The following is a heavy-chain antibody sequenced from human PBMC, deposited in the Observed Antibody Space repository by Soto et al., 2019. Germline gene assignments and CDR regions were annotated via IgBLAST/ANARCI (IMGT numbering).Heavy chain of an antibody. V-gene: IGHV1-18*01. CDR1: GYTFNSYV. CDR3: ARRDFQSRGRYFWFDP. Sequence: QVQLVQSGPEVTKPGASLRFSCKTSGYTFNSYVINWQRQAPGQGLEWKGWFRTHDNYANYAQNFQGRVSMTTAASTNTAFMELRRLRSDDTALYYCARRDFQSRGRYFWFDPWGPGTPVTVSS. CDR2: FRTHDNYA. D-gene: IGHD1-26*01. J-gene: IGHJ5*02.